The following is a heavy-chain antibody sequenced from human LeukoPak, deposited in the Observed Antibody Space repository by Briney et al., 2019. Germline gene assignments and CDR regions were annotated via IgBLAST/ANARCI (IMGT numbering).Heavy chain of an antibody. CDR2: ISAYNGNT. Sequence: ASVKVSCKASGYTFTSYGISWVRQAPGQGLEWMGWISAYNGNTNYAQKLQGRVTMTTDTSTSTAYMELRSLRSEDTAVYHCARDPDYQRYFDYWGQGTLVTVSS. D-gene: IGHD2-2*01. CDR3: ARDPDYQRYFDY. V-gene: IGHV1-18*01. J-gene: IGHJ4*02. CDR1: GYTFTSYG.